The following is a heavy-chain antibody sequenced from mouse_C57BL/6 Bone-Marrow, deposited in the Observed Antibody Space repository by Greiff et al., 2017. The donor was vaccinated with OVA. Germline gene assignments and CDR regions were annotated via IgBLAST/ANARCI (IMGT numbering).Heavy chain of an antibody. CDR3: ARVRITTVPYYFDY. D-gene: IGHD1-1*01. Sequence: QVQLKESGPELVKPGASVKISCKASGYAFSSSWMNWVKQRPGKGLEWIGRIYPGDGDTNYNGKFKGKATLTADKSSSTAYMQLSSLTSEDSAVYFCARVRITTVPYYFDYWGQGTTRTVSS. CDR2: IYPGDGDT. CDR1: GYAFSSSW. V-gene: IGHV1-82*01. J-gene: IGHJ2*01.